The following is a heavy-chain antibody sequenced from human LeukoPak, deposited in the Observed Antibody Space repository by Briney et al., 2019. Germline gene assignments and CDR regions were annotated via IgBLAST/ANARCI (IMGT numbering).Heavy chain of an antibody. CDR3: ARQEARGLDY. CDR1: GDSISSSSYH. J-gene: IGHJ4*02. D-gene: IGHD3-10*01. Sequence: KPSETLSLTCTVSGDSISSSSYHWAWIRQPPGKGLEWIGCMYSSGATYYNPSLKSRVSISGDSSKNQFSLKVSSVTATDTAVYYCARQEARGLDYWGQGTLVTASS. CDR2: MYSSGAT. V-gene: IGHV4-39*01.